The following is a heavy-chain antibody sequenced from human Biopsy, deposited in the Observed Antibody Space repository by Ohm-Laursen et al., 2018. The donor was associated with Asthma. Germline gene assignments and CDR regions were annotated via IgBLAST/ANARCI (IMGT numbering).Heavy chain of an antibody. V-gene: IGHV1-69*13. CDR2: IIPIFGPT. D-gene: IGHD2-2*01. CDR1: GGTFSSNS. Sequence: ASVKVSCKASGGTFSSNSINWVRQAPGQGLEWMGRIIPIFGPTNYAQKFQGRVTTSADDSTSTAYMELSSLSSEDTALYYCARGPEYVRSSGALDYWGQGTLVTVSS. J-gene: IGHJ4*02. CDR3: ARGPEYVRSSGALDY.